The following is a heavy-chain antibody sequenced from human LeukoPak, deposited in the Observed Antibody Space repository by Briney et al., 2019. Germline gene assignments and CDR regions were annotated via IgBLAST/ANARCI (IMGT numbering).Heavy chain of an antibody. CDR3: ARLVKSYGAAYFDY. Sequence: YNPSLKSRVTISVDTSKNHFSLNLNSVTAADTAVYYCARLVKSYGAAYFDYWGQGALVAVSS. V-gene: IGHV4-34*01. J-gene: IGHJ4*02. D-gene: IGHD3-16*01.